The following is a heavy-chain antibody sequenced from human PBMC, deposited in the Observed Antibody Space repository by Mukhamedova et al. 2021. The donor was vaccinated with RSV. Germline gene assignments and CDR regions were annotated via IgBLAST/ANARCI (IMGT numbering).Heavy chain of an antibody. CDR3: ASPAQQWQVSNYFDY. CDR2: ISYDGSNK. Sequence: GKGLEWVAVISYDGSNKYYADSVKGRFTISRDNSKNTLYLQMNSLRAEDTAVYYCASPAQQWQVSNYFDYWGQGTLVTVSS. D-gene: IGHD6-19*01. V-gene: IGHV3-30*04. J-gene: IGHJ4*02.